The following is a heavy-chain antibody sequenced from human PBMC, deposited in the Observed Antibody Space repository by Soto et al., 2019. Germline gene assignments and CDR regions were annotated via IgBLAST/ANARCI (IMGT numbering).Heavy chain of an antibody. D-gene: IGHD5-18*01. CDR1: GGSFGGYY. CDR2: INHSGST. J-gene: IGHJ6*02. CDR3: ARGDSVDTYGMDV. V-gene: IGHV4-34*01. Sequence: TSQTMSLTCAVYGGSFGGYYWRRIRKPPGKGLEWIGEINHSGSTNYNPSLKSRVTISVDTSKNQFSLKLSSVTAADTAVYYCARGDSVDTYGMDVWGQGTTVTVSS.